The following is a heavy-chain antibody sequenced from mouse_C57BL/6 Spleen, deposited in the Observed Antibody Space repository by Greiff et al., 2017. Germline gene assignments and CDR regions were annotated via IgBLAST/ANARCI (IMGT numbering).Heavy chain of an antibody. D-gene: IGHD3-2*02. Sequence: EVKLVESGGGLVKPGGSLKLSCAASGFTFSSYAMSWVRQTPEKRLEWVATISNGGSYTYYPDNVKGRFTISRDNTKNNLYLQMSDLKSEDTAMYYCARESVGGCRGQGTTLTVSS. CDR1: GFTFSSYA. V-gene: IGHV5-4*03. CDR3: ARESVGGC. J-gene: IGHJ2*01. CDR2: ISNGGSYT.